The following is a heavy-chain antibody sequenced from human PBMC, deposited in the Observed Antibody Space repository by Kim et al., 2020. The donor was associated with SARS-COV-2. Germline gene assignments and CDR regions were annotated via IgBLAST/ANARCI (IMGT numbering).Heavy chain of an antibody. CDR3: AEGTGTAERRYLSYFDD. Sequence: GGSLRLSCAASGFTFSSYGMHWVRQAPGKGLEWVAVICDGGSNKYYADSVKGRFTISRDNSKNTLYLQMNSLRAEDTAVYYCAEGTGTAERRYLSYFDDWGQGTLVTVSS. CDR2: ICDGGSNK. J-gene: IGHJ4*02. CDR1: GFTFSSYG. D-gene: IGHD1-1*01. V-gene: IGHV3-33*06.